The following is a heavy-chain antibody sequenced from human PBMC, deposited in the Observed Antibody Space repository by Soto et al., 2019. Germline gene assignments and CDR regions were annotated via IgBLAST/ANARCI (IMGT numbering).Heavy chain of an antibody. J-gene: IGHJ4*02. CDR3: ARAFDSSGYSNALPAY. Sequence: TGGSLRLSCAASGFTCSSYWMSWVRQAPGKGLEWVANIKQDGSEKYYVDSVKGRFTISRDNAKNSLYLQMNSLRAEDTAVYYCARAFDSSGYSNALPAYWGQGTLVTVSS. V-gene: IGHV3-7*01. CDR1: GFTCSSYW. CDR2: IKQDGSEK. D-gene: IGHD3-22*01.